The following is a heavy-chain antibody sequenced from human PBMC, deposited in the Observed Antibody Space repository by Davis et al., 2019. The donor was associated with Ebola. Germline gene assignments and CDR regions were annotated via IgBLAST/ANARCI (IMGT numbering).Heavy chain of an antibody. CDR2: INSDGSST. J-gene: IGHJ6*02. Sequence: HTGGSLRLSCAASGFTFSSYWMHWVRQAPGKGLVWVSRINSDGSSTSYADSVKGRFTISRDNAKNSLYLQMNSLRAEDTAVYYCARDRVVVVPAAIFYYYYGMDVWGQGTTVTVSS. CDR3: ARDRVVVVPAAIFYYYYGMDV. V-gene: IGHV3-74*01. D-gene: IGHD2-2*01. CDR1: GFTFSSYW.